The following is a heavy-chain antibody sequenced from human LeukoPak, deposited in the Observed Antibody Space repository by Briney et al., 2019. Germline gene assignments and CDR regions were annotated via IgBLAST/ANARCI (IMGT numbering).Heavy chain of an antibody. CDR1: GGSISSSSYY. CDR3: AETGSPLANYYYYGMDV. V-gene: IGHV4-39*01. Sequence: SETLSLTCTVSGGSISSSSYYWGWLRQPPGTGLEWIGSIYYSGSTYYNPSLKSRVTISVDTSKNQFSLKLSSVTAADTAVYYCAETGSPLANYYYYGMDVWGQGTTVTVSS. CDR2: IYYSGST. J-gene: IGHJ6*02. D-gene: IGHD6-19*01.